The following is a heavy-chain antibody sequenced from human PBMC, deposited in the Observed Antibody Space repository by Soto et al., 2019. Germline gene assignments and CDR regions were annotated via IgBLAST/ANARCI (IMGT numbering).Heavy chain of an antibody. Sequence: QVQLVESGGGLVKPGGCLRLSCAASGFTFSDDYMSWIRQAPGKGLAWVSYISSSGSDTNYADSVKGRFTVSRDNAKNSRYLQMNSLRAEETGVYYCARSLRGYSGYSGYWGQGTLVTVSS. V-gene: IGHV3-11*05. CDR2: ISSSGSDT. J-gene: IGHJ4*02. D-gene: IGHD5-12*01. CDR3: ARSLRGYSGYSGY. CDR1: GFTFSDDY.